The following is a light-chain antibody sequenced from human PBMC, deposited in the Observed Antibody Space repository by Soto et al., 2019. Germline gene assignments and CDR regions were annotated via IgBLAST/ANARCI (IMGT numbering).Light chain of an antibody. CDR1: QRLSASD. CDR2: GAS. J-gene: IGKJ3*01. Sequence: EIVLTQSPGTLSLSPGQRATLSCRASQRLSASDIAWYQQKPGQAPKFLIXGASSRATGIPDRFSGSGSGTEFTLTISSLQPDDFATYYCQLDNSYYSGVFIFGAGTKVDIK. V-gene: IGKV3-20*01. CDR3: QLDNSYYSGVFI.